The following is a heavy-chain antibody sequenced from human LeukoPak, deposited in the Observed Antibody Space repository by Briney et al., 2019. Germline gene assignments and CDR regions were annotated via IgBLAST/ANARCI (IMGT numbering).Heavy chain of an antibody. CDR2: IHYSGST. CDR3: ARFKNEDYFDY. D-gene: IGHD2/OR15-2a*01. CDR1: GGSISSYY. J-gene: IGHJ4*02. Sequence: SETLSLTCTVSGGSISSYYWSWFRLPPGKGLEWIGYIHYSGSTNYNPSLKSRVTVSVDTSKNQFSLKLSSVTAADTAVYYCARFKNEDYFDYWGQGTLVTVSS. V-gene: IGHV4-59*01.